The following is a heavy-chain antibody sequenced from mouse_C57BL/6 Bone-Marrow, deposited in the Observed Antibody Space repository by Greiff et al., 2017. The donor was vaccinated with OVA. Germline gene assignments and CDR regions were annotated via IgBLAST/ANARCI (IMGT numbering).Heavy chain of an antibody. Sequence: EVHLVESGGGLVQPGGSLKLSCAASGFTFSDYYMYWVRQTPGKRLEWVAYISNSGGGTYYPDTVKGRFTISRDNAKNTLYLQMSRLKSEDTAMYCCARRFSLYAMDYWGQGTSVTVSS. J-gene: IGHJ4*01. CDR2: ISNSGGGT. V-gene: IGHV5-12*01. CDR1: GFTFSDYY. CDR3: ARRFSLYAMDY.